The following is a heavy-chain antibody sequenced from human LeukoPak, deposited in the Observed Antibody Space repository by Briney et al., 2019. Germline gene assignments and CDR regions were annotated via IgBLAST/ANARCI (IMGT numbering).Heavy chain of an antibody. CDR3: AGSDTTGYPPREWDYWYFDL. D-gene: IGHD1-1*01. J-gene: IGHJ2*01. CDR2: ISSSGSTL. CDR1: GFTFSSYE. V-gene: IGHV3-48*03. Sequence: GGSLRLSCAASGFTFSSYEMNWVRQAPGKGLEWVSYISSSGSTLYYADSVKGRFTISRDNAKNSLYLQMNSLRAEDTAVYYCAGSDTTGYPPREWDYWYFDLGARGTRVTVPS.